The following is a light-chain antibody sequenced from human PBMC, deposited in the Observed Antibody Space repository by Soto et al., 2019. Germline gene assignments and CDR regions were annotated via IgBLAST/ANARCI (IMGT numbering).Light chain of an antibody. V-gene: IGLV3-25*02. CDR1: ALPKKY. CDR3: QSADRSGTYRV. J-gene: IGLJ1*01. Sequence: SSELTQPPSVSVSPGQTARITCSGDALPKKYAYWYQQKQGQDAVVVIYKDSERPSGMPERFSGSSSGTTVTLTINEVQAEEEADDYCQSADRSGTYRVFGSGTKLTVL. CDR2: KDS.